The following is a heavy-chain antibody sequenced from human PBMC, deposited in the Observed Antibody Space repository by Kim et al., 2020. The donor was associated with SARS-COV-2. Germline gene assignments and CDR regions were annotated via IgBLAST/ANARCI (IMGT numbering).Heavy chain of an antibody. CDR1: GFSFSDYS. Sequence: GGSLRLSCAASGFSFSDYSMTWIRQAPGKGLEWVSYISSNSGDTNYADSVKGRFIISRDNAKNSLHLQMNSLRAEDTAVYYCARDYYGWGTYYTFEYWGQGIPVTVSS. CDR2: ISSNSGDT. J-gene: IGHJ4*02. V-gene: IGHV3-11*06. D-gene: IGHD3-10*01. CDR3: ARDYYGWGTYYTFEY.